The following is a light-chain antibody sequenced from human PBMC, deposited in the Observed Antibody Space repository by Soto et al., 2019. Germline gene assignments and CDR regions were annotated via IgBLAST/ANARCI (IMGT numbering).Light chain of an antibody. V-gene: IGLV2-14*01. J-gene: IGLJ2*01. CDR3: SLYTRYNKVI. CDR1: SSDVGDSNY. Sequence: QSALTQPASVSGSPGQSVTISCTGTSSDVGDSNYVSWFQQHPGKAPKVMIYEVSNRPSGVSNRFSGSKSGNTASLTISGLQAEDEADYHCSLYTRYNKVIFGGGTKLTVL. CDR2: EVS.